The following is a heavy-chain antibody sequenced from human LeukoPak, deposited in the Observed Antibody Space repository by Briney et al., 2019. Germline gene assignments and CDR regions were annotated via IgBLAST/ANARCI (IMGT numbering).Heavy chain of an antibody. V-gene: IGHV1-69*02. CDR3: ARGDDFWSGYYIGYYYYYMDV. D-gene: IGHD3-3*01. J-gene: IGHJ6*03. CDR2: IIPILGIA. Sequence: SSVKVSCKASGGTFSSYTISWVRQAPGQGLEWMGRIIPILGIANYAQKFQGRVTITADKSTSTAYMELRSLRSEDTAVYYCARGDDFWSGYYIGYYYYYMDVWGKGTTVTVSS. CDR1: GGTFSSYT.